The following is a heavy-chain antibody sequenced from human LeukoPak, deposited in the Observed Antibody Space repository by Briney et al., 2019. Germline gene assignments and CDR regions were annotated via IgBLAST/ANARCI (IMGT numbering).Heavy chain of an antibody. CDR3: AREPSDYYGSGRFDP. CDR1: GGSFSGYY. D-gene: IGHD3-10*01. J-gene: IGHJ5*02. Sequence: SETLSLTCAVSGGSFSGYYWSWIRQPPGKGLEWIGEINHSGSTNYNPSLKSRVTISVDTSKNQFSLKLSSVTAADTAVYYRAREPSDYYGSGRFDPWGQGTLVTVSS. CDR2: INHSGST. V-gene: IGHV4-34*01.